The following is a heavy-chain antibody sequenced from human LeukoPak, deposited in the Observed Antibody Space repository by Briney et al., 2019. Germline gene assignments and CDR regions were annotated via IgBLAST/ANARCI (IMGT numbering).Heavy chain of an antibody. CDR3: ASRSFHYASSGYYPDAFDI. Sequence: GESLKISCKGSGYSFVTNWIGWVRQMPGRGLEWMGIIHPGDSDTRYSPPFQGQVTMSVDKSISTAYPQWSSLKASDTAMYYYASRSFHYASSGYYPDAFDIWGQGTMVTVSP. CDR1: GYSFVTNW. CDR2: IHPGDSDT. J-gene: IGHJ3*02. V-gene: IGHV5-51*01. D-gene: IGHD3-22*01.